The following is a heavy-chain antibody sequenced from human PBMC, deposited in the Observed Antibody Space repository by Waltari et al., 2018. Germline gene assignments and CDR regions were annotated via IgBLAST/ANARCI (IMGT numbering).Heavy chain of an antibody. Sequence: QVQLQQWGAGLLKPSETLSLTCAVYGGSLSGYYWSWIRQPPGEGLEWIGDINHTGKTFYVPPPKSRLAISLDTSMNQFSLKLGSVTAADTAVYYCARRDTVVEPVASYPLGHWGQGTLVTVSS. V-gene: IGHV4-34*01. CDR2: INHTGKT. CDR1: GGSLSGYY. J-gene: IGHJ4*02. D-gene: IGHD2-2*01. CDR3: ARRDTVVEPVASYPLGH.